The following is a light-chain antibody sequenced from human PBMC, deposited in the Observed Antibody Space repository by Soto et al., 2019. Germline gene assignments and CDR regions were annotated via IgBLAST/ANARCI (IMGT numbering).Light chain of an antibody. V-gene: IGLV1-40*01. CDR2: GNS. CDR1: SSNIGAGYD. J-gene: IGLJ2*01. Sequence: QSVLTQPPSVSGAPGQRVTISCTGSSSNIGAGYDVHWYQQLPGTAPKLLIYGNSNRPSGVPDRFSGSKSGTSASLAITGLQAEDASDYYCQSYASRRSGVVFGGGTKMTVL. CDR3: QSYASRRSGVV.